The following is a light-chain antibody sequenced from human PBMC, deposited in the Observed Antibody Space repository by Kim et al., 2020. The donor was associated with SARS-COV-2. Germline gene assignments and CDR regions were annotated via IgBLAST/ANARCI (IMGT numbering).Light chain of an antibody. Sequence: ASVGDRVPITCRASQYISDYVSWYKHRPGKAPNLLIYSASNLQSGVPARFSGSGSGTDFTLTISSLQPEDLGTYYCQQTFNIPITFGQGTRLEIK. CDR3: QQTFNIPIT. CDR2: SAS. J-gene: IGKJ5*01. CDR1: QYISDY. V-gene: IGKV1-39*01.